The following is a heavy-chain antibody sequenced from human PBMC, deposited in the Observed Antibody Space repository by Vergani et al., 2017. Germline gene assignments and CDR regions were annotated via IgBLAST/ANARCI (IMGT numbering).Heavy chain of an antibody. D-gene: IGHD2-2*02. CDR2: INPNSGGT. J-gene: IGHJ5*02. Sequence: QVQLVQSGAEVKKPGASVKVSCKASGYTFTGYYMHWVRQAPGQGLEWMGWINPNSGGTNYAQKFQGRVTMTRDTSIRTAYMELSRLRSDDTAVYYCARDPIPAAIRNWFDPWGQGTLVTVSS. V-gene: IGHV1-2*02. CDR1: GYTFTGYY. CDR3: ARDPIPAAIRNWFDP.